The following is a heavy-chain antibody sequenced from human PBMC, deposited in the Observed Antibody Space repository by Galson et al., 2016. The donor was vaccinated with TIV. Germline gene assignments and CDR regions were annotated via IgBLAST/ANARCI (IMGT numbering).Heavy chain of an antibody. V-gene: IGHV1-69*01. D-gene: IGHD3-3*01. Sequence: VKVSCTASGGIFRSYAISWVRQAPGQGLEWMGGIIAIFGIPNYAQKFQGRVTITADESTTTVYMELSSLRSDDTAVYYCARGSSYYSNYLDVWGKGTTVTVSS. J-gene: IGHJ6*03. CDR3: ARGSSYYSNYLDV. CDR2: IIAIFGIP. CDR1: GGIFRSYA.